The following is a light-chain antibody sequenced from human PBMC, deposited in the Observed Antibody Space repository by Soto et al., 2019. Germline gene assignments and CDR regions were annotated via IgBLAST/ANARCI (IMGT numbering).Light chain of an antibody. Sequence: QSALTQPPSASGSPGQSVAISCTGPTRKVGGYNYVSWYQQHPGKAPKLMIYEVSKRPSGVPDRFSGSKSGNTASLTVSGLQAEDEADYYCSSYAGSNNPYVFGTGTKLTVL. V-gene: IGLV2-8*01. CDR2: EVS. CDR3: SSYAGSNNPYV. CDR1: TRKVGGYNY. J-gene: IGLJ1*01.